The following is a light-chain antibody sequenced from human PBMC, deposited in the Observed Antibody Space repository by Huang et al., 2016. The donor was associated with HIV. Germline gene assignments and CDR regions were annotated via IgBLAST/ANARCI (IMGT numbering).Light chain of an antibody. CDR3: LQDFNYPRT. V-gene: IGKV1-6*02. CDR2: AAS. CDR1: QDITND. J-gene: IGKJ1*01. Sequence: AIQLTQSPSSLSASVGDRVTITCRASQDITNDLGWYQQKPGKATKLLISAASTLRSGVPSRFSGSGSGTDFTLTISSLQPEDFATYFCLQDFNYPRTFGQGTRVEIK.